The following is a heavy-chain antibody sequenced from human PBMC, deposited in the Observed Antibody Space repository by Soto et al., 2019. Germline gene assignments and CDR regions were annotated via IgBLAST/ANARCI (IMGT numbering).Heavy chain of an antibody. J-gene: IGHJ4*02. Sequence: QVQLVESGGGVVQPGRSLRLSCAASGFTFSSYGMHWVRQAPGKGLEWVAVISYDGSNKYYADSVKGRFTISRDNSKNTLYLQMNSLRAEDTAVYYCAKAYYHSSGYYYNYWGQGTLVTVSS. CDR1: GFTFSSYG. D-gene: IGHD3-22*01. CDR3: AKAYYHSSGYYYNY. CDR2: ISYDGSNK. V-gene: IGHV3-30*18.